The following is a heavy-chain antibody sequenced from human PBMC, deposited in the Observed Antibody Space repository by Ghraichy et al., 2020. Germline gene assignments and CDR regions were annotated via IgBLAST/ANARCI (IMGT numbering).Heavy chain of an antibody. V-gene: IGHV3-7*03. D-gene: IGHD4-17*01. Sequence: GSLRLSCAASGFPFNKFWMTWVRQAPGKGLEWVANINDDGKETYYVGSVKGRFTISRDNAKYSLYLQMNSLRREDTAVYYCARDPSYGALDYWGQGTLVTVSS. CDR3: ARDPSYGALDY. CDR1: GFPFNKFW. J-gene: IGHJ4*02. CDR2: INDDGKET.